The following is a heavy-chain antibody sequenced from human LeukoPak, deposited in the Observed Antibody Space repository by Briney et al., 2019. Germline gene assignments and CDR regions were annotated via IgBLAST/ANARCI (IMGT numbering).Heavy chain of an antibody. CDR2: IFGSGGSP. J-gene: IGHJ4*02. V-gene: IGHV3-23*01. D-gene: IGHD5-18*01. Sequence: PGGSLRLSCAASGFTFSSYAMSWVRLAPGKGLEWVAGIFGSGGSPHYADSVKGRFTISRDNSRNTVYLQINSLRAEDTAVYYCGKTTVGYSSGQKPAWPVDYWGQGTLVTVSS. CDR3: GKTTVGYSSGQKPAWPVDY. CDR1: GFTFSSYA.